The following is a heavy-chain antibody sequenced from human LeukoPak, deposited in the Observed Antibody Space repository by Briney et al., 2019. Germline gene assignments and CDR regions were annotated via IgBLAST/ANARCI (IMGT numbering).Heavy chain of an antibody. CDR3: ARHSPVTLPNWDYFDY. D-gene: IGHD4-17*01. J-gene: IGHJ4*02. CDR2: IYYSGST. CDR1: GGSISSYY. V-gene: IGHV4-59*08. Sequence: PSETLSLTCTVSGGSISSYYWSWIRQPPGKGLEWIGYIYYSGSTNYNPSLKSRVTISVDTSKNQFSLKLSSVTAADTAVYYCARHSPVTLPNWDYFDYWGQGTLVTVSS.